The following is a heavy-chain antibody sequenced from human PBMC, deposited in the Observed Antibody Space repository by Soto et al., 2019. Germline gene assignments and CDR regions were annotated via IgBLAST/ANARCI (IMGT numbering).Heavy chain of an antibody. J-gene: IGHJ6*02. CDR3: ARGHEVIRGALDV. CDR1: GYRFETYG. D-gene: IGHD2-21*01. CDR2: ISAYSVDT. Sequence: QVQLVQSGAEVKKPGASVKVSCKASGYRFETYGMTWVRQAPGQWLEWMGWISAYSVDTYNAQKFQDRVTMTTDTSTGTAYMELRGLRSDDTAVYYCARGHEVIRGALDVWGQGTTVTVSS. V-gene: IGHV1-18*01.